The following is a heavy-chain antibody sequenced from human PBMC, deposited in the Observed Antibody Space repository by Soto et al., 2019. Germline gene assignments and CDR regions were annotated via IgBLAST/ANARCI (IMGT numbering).Heavy chain of an antibody. J-gene: IGHJ5*02. CDR1: GYTLTELS. V-gene: IGHV1-24*01. CDR3: ATYCSGGSCYANFYWFDP. D-gene: IGHD2-15*01. CDR2: FDPEDGET. Sequence: QVQLVQSGAEVKKPGASVKVSCKVSGYTLTELSMHWVRQAPGKGLEWMGGFDPEDGETIYAQKFQGRVTMTEDTSTDTAYIELSSLRSEDTVVYYCATYCSGGSCYANFYWFDPWGQGTLVTVSS.